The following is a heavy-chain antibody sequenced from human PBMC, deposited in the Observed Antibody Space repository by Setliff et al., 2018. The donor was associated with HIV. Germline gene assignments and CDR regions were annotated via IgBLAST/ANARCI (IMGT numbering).Heavy chain of an antibody. CDR1: GYSISSGYY. Sequence: SETLSLTCTVSGYSISSGYYWGWIRQPPGKGLEWIGSIYHSGSTYYNPSLKSRVTISVDTSKNQFSLKLSSVTAADTAVYYCARLRRIQLWSFDYWGRGTLVTAPQ. V-gene: IGHV4-38-2*02. CDR3: ARLRRIQLWSFDY. D-gene: IGHD5-18*01. J-gene: IGHJ4*02. CDR2: IYHSGST.